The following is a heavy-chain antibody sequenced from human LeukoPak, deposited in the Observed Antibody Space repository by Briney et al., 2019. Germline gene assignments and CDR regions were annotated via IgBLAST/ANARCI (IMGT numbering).Heavy chain of an antibody. CDR3: ARDPLYYYFDY. Sequence: ASVKVSCKASGYTFTSYAMHWVRQAPGQRLEWMGWINAGNGNTKYSQKFQGRVTITRDTSASTAYMELSSLRSKDTAVYYCARDPLYYYFDYWGQGTLVTVSS. J-gene: IGHJ4*02. CDR2: INAGNGNT. V-gene: IGHV1-3*01. CDR1: GYTFTSYA. D-gene: IGHD3-10*01.